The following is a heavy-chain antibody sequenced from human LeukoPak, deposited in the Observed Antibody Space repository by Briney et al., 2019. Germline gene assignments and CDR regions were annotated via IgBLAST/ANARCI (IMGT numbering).Heavy chain of an antibody. V-gene: IGHV4-4*07. CDR3: ARDLDSSGWCTFDY. CDR1: GGSISNYY. J-gene: IGHJ4*02. Sequence: SETQSLTCTVSGGSISNYYWSWIRQPAGKGLEWIGRVYTSGSTNYNPSLKSRVTLSVDTSKNQFSLKLSSVTAADTAVYYCARDLDSSGWCTFDYWGQGTLVTASS. D-gene: IGHD6-19*01. CDR2: VYTSGST.